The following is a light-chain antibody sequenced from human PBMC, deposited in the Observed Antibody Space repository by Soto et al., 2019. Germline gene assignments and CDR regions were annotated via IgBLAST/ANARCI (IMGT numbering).Light chain of an antibody. CDR1: QSVNSN. V-gene: IGKV3D-15*02. J-gene: IGKJ5*01. Sequence: EIVMTQSPSTLSVSPGERATLSCRASQSVNSNLAWYQQRPGQAPRLLIYDASNRATGIPARFSGSGSGTDFTLTISRLEPEDFAVYYCQQYDSSPITFGQGTRLEIK. CDR3: QQYDSSPIT. CDR2: DAS.